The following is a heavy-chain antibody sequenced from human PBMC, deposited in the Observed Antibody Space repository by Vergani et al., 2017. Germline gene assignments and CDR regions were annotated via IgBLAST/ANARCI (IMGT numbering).Heavy chain of an antibody. V-gene: IGHV3-7*03. Sequence: EVQLVESGGGLVQPGGSLRLSCAASGFTFRSYWMTWVRQAPGKGLEWVANMEQDGSEKNYVDSVKGRFTISRDNAKTSLYLQMNSLRAEDTAVYYCARELAARDYYYGMDVWGQGP. CDR1: GFTFRSYW. J-gene: IGHJ6*02. CDR2: MEQDGSEK. D-gene: IGHD6-6*01. CDR3: ARELAARDYYYGMDV.